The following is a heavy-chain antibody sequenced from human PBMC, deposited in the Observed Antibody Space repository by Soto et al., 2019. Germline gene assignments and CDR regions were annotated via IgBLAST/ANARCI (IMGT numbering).Heavy chain of an antibody. Sequence: ASVKVSCKASGYTFTSYGISWVRQAPGQGLEWMGWISAYNGNTNYAQKLQGRVTMTTDTSTSTAYMELRSLRSDDTAVYYCARDPGFLEWESQDNNWFDPWGQGTLVTVSS. V-gene: IGHV1-18*01. J-gene: IGHJ5*02. CDR3: ARDPGFLEWESQDNNWFDP. CDR2: ISAYNGNT. CDR1: GYTFTSYG. D-gene: IGHD3-3*01.